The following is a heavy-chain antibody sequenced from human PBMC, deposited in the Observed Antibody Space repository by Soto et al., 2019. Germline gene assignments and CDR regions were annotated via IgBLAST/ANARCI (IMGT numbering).Heavy chain of an antibody. Sequence: GESLKISSKGSGYSFTSYWIGWVRPLPGKGLEWMGIIYPGDSDTRYSPSFQGQVTISADKSISTAYLQWSSLKASDTAMYYCARLKEGYSSAYENYYYYYRMDVWGQGTTFTVS. CDR1: GYSFTSYW. V-gene: IGHV5-51*01. J-gene: IGHJ6*02. CDR2: IYPGDSDT. CDR3: ARLKEGYSSAYENYYYYYRMDV. D-gene: IGHD6-25*01.